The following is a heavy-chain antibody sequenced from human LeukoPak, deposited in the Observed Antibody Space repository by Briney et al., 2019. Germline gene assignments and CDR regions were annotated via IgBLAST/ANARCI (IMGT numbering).Heavy chain of an antibody. D-gene: IGHD3-22*01. CDR2: INPNTGGT. J-gene: IGHJ4*02. V-gene: IGHV1-2*02. Sequence: ASVKVSCKTSGYTFTGYYMHRVRQAPGQGLEWMGWINPNTGGTNYAQNFQGRVTVTSDTSISTAYMELSSLRSDDTAMYYCARAPMIVVVFPPRLDFWGQGTLVTVSS. CDR3: ARAPMIVVVFPPRLDF. CDR1: GYTFTGYY.